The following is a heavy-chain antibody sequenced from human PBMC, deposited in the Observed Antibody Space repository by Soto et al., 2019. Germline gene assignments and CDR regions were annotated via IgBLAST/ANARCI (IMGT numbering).Heavy chain of an antibody. V-gene: IGHV3-53*01. D-gene: IGHD7-27*01. J-gene: IGHJ5*02. CDR3: VRDLGGNHWGPSFLAS. CDR2: IYAGGET. Sequence: KGLEWVSVIYAGGETFYADSVKGRFIISRDNSENTLYLQMNSLRAEDTAVYYCVRDLGGNHWGPSFLASLGLGSLVIVSS.